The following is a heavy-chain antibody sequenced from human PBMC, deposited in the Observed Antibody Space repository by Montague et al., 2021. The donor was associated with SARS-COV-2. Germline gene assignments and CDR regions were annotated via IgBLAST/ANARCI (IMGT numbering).Heavy chain of an antibody. CDR3: ARGSYGHDAFDI. J-gene: IGHJ3*02. V-gene: IGHV4-59*01. Sequence: SETLSLTCTVPGGSISSYYWSWIRQPPGKGLKWIGYIYYSGSTNYNPSLKSRVTISLDTSKNQFSLKLNSVTAADTAVYYCARGSYGHDAFDIWGQGTMVTVSS. CDR1: GGSISSYY. CDR2: IYYSGST. D-gene: IGHD5-18*01.